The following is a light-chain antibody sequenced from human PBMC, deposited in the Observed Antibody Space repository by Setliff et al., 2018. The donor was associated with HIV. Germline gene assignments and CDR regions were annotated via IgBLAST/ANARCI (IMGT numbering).Light chain of an antibody. CDR1: TSDIGSYNR. CDR2: EVN. Sequence: LTQPPSVSGSPGQSIIISCTGTTSDIGSYNRVSWYQQRPGTAPKLIIYEVNKRPSGVSNRFSGSKSGNTASLTISGLQTEDEADYYCTSFRRSRTLVFGTGTKVTVL. J-gene: IGLJ1*01. V-gene: IGLV2-14*02. CDR3: TSFRRSRTLV.